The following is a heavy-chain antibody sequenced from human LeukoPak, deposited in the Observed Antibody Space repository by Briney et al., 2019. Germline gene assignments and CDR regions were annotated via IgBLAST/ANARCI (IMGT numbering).Heavy chain of an antibody. Sequence: PGRSLSLSCAASGFTFSSYGMHWVRQAPGKALEWVSFIWYDGSNKYYADSVKGRFTISRDNSKNTLYLQMNSLRAEDTAVYYCARVLVVSGWTNIDYWGQGTLVTVSS. CDR1: GFTFSSYG. V-gene: IGHV3-33*01. CDR2: IWYDGSNK. D-gene: IGHD6-19*01. CDR3: ARVLVVSGWTNIDY. J-gene: IGHJ4*02.